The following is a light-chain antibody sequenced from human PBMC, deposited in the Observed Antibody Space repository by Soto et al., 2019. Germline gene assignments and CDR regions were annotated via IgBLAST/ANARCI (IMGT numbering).Light chain of an antibody. J-gene: IGLJ1*01. CDR1: RDDICAYDY. Sequence: QSAMTQPASVSGSPGQSITISCAGTRDDICAYDYFSWYQQQTGNAPKLLVYEVTTRPSGVYDRFSGSKSGNTASLTISGLQAEDEADYYCNSYTKSXSVVFGGGTKVXV. V-gene: IGLV2-14*01. CDR3: NSYTKSXSVV. CDR2: EVT.